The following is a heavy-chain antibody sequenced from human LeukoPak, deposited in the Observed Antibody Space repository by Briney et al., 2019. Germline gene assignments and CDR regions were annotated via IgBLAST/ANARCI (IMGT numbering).Heavy chain of an antibody. J-gene: IGHJ4*02. CDR1: GFTVSSNY. Sequence: GGSLRLSCAASGFTVSSNYMSWVRQAPGKGLEWVSVIYSGGSTYYADSVKGRFTISRDNSKNTLYLQMNSLRAEDTAVYYCARELDTAMVFDYWGQGTLVTVSS. CDR2: IYSGGST. D-gene: IGHD5-18*01. CDR3: ARELDTAMVFDY. V-gene: IGHV3-53*05.